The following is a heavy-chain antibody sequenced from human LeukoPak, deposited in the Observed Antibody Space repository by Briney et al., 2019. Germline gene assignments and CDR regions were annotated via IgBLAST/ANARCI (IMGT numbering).Heavy chain of an antibody. V-gene: IGHV3-23*01. J-gene: IGHJ4*02. Sequence: GGSLRLSCAVSGITLSNYDMSWVRQAPGKGLEWVAGICGSGGGTNYADFVKGRLTISRDNRKNTLYLQMNRLRAEDTAVYFCAKRGVVIRVFLVGFHKEDYYFDSWVEGALVSVSS. D-gene: IGHD3-10*01. CDR1: GITLSNYD. CDR2: ICGSGGGT. CDR3: AKRGVVIRVFLVGFHKEDYYFDS.